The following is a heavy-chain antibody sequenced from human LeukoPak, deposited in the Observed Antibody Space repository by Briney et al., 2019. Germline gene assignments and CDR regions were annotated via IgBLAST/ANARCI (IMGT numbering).Heavy chain of an antibody. D-gene: IGHD6-13*01. CDR3: ARGQQQLVDAFDY. V-gene: IGHV3-30-3*01. Sequence: PGGSLRLSCAASGFTFSSYAMHWVRQAPGKGLEWVAVISYDGSNKYYADSVKGRFTISRDNSKNTLYRQMNSLRAEDTAVYYWARGQQQLVDAFDYWGQGTLVTVSS. J-gene: IGHJ4*02. CDR2: ISYDGSNK. CDR1: GFTFSSYA.